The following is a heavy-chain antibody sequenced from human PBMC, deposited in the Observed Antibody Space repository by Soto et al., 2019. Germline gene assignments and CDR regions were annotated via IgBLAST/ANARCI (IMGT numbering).Heavy chain of an antibody. CDR3: AGPFTGTTGRVDY. V-gene: IGHV4-34*01. CDR1: GGSFSGYY. J-gene: IGHJ4*02. CDR2: INHSGST. D-gene: IGHD1-1*01. Sequence: SETLSLTCAVYGGSFSGYYWSWIRQPPGKGLEWIGEINHSGSTNYNPSLKSRVTISVDTSKNQFSLKLSSVTAADTAVYYCAGPFTGTTGRVDYWGQGTLVTVSS.